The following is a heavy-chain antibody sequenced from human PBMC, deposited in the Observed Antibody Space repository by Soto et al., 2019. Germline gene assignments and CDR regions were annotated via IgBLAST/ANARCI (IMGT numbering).Heavy chain of an antibody. Sequence: GGSLRLSCAASGFTFSSYWMSWVRQAPGKGLEWVANIKQDGSEKYYVDSVKGRFTTSRDNAKNSLYLQMNSLRAEDTAVYYCVAAAGNFYYYYGMDVWGQGTTVTVSS. CDR1: GFTFSSYW. CDR2: IKQDGSEK. CDR3: VAAAGNFYYYYGMDV. V-gene: IGHV3-7*03. D-gene: IGHD6-13*01. J-gene: IGHJ6*02.